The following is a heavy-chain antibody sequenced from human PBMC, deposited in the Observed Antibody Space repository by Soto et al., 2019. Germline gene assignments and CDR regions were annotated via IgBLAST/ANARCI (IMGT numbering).Heavy chain of an antibody. Sequence: SETLSLTCTVSGDSISSADYYWSWIRQTPGKGLEWIGHIFYSGTTYYNPSLKSRLTISVDTSKNHFSLRLTSVTAADTAVYYCARDLWVAPELYYYGIDVWGQGTTVTVYS. CDR2: IFYSGTT. V-gene: IGHV4-30-4*01. D-gene: IGHD1-7*01. CDR3: ARDLWVAPELYYYGIDV. CDR1: GDSISSADYY. J-gene: IGHJ6*02.